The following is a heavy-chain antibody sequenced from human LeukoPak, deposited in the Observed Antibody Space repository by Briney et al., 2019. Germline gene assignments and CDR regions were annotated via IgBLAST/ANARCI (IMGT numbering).Heavy chain of an antibody. V-gene: IGHV3-48*01. CDR3: AIFTGIVGATGYY. CDR1: GFTFSSYS. CDR2: ISSSSTM. D-gene: IGHD1-26*01. J-gene: IGHJ4*02. Sequence: PGGSLRLSCAASGFTFSSYSMNWVRQAPGKGLEWVSYISSSSTMYYADSVKGRFTISRDNAKNSLYLQMNSLRAEDTAVYYCAIFTGIVGATGYYWGQGTLVTVTS.